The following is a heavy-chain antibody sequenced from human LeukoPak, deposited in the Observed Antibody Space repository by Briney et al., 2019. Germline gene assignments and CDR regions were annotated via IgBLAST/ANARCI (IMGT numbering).Heavy chain of an antibody. J-gene: IGHJ4*02. V-gene: IGHV1-69*05. CDR1: VGTFSSYA. CDR3: ARDRNYDFWSGYYTGLEY. D-gene: IGHD3-3*01. CDR2: IIPIFGTA. Sequence: SVKVSCKASVGTFSSYAISWVRQAPGQGLEGMGRIIPIFGTANYAQKFQGRVTITTDESTSTAYMELSSLRSEDTAVYYCARDRNYDFWSGYYTGLEYWGQGTLVTVSS.